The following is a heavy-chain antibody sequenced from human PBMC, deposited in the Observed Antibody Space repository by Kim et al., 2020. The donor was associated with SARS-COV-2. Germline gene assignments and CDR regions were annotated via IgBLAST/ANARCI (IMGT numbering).Heavy chain of an antibody. V-gene: IGHV3-15*01. J-gene: IGHJ6*02. D-gene: IGHD1-26*01. CDR2: IKSKASGGTI. CDR3: TWNHDFYYTLNF. Sequence: GGSLRLSCAASGFTFIYAWMTLVRQAPGKGLEWVGRIKSKASGGTIDYAAPVKGRFTISRDDSRNTVYLQMDSLKTEDTAVYYCTWNHDFYYTLNFWGQGTTVTVSS. CDR1: GFTFIYAW.